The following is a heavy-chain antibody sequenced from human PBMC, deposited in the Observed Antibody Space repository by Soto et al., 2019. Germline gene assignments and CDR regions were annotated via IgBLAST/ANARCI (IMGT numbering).Heavy chain of an antibody. Sequence: QLQLQESGPGLVKPSETLSLTCTVSGGSISSSSYYWGWIRQPPGKGLEWIGSIYYSGSTYYNPSLKSRVTISVDTSKNQFSRKLSSVTAADTAVYYCARHEGYCSSTSCYYWFDPWGQGTLVTVSS. CDR2: IYYSGST. J-gene: IGHJ5*02. D-gene: IGHD2-2*01. CDR1: GGSISSSSYY. CDR3: ARHEGYCSSTSCYYWFDP. V-gene: IGHV4-39*01.